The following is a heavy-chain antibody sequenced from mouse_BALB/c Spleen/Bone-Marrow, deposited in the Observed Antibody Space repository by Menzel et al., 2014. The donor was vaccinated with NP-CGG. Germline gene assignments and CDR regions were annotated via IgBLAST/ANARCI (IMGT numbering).Heavy chain of an antibody. J-gene: IGHJ2*01. V-gene: IGHV1-39*01. CDR2: VDPYYGAT. Sequence: EVQLQQSGPELEKPGASVKISCKASGYSFTGYNMNWVKQYNGQSLEWIGNVDPYYGATTYNQKFKGKATLTVDKSSSTAYMQLERLTSEDSAVYYCVRSYNSFDFWGQGTTLTVSS. CDR3: VRSYNSFDF. CDR1: GYSFTGYN.